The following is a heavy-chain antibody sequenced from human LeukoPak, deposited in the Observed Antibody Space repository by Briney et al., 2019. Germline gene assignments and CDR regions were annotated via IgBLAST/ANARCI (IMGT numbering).Heavy chain of an antibody. J-gene: IGHJ4*02. D-gene: IGHD5-12*01. CDR2: INPNSGGT. CDR1: GYTFTGYY. V-gene: IGHV1-2*02. CDR3: ARLYSGYDNGNY. Sequence: ASVKVSCKASGYTFTGYYMHWVRQAPGRGLEWMGWINPNSGGTNYAQKFQGRVTMTRDTSISTAYMELSRLRSDDTAVYYCARLYSGYDNGNYWGQGTLVTVSS.